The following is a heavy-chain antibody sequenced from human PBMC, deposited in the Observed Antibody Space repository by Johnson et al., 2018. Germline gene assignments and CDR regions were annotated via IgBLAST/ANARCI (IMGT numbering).Heavy chain of an antibody. D-gene: IGHD4-17*01. J-gene: IGHJ2*01. CDR2: MNPNSGNT. V-gene: IGHV1-8*01. CDR1: GYAVISYD. Sequence: QVQLVESGAEVKKPGASVKVSCKASGYAVISYDINWVRQAAGQGLEWMGWMNPNSGNTNSAQKFQGRVTMTRATSINIVYMELNSLTSDDTAVYYCARGHDYGAIWYFDPWGRGTLVTGSS. CDR3: ARGHDYGAIWYFDP.